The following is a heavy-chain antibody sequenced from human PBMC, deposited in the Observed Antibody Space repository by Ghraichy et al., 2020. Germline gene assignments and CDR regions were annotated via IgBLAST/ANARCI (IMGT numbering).Heavy chain of an antibody. J-gene: IGHJ3*01. V-gene: IGHV4-4*02. CDR2: IYHSGST. Sequence: SETLSLTCAVSGGSISSSNWWSWVRQPPGKGLEWIGEIYHSGSTNYNPSLKSRVTISADTSKNQFSLKLNSVTAADTAVYYCARHRIRDGVLSHVFDVWGQGTMVTVSS. CDR3: ARHRIRDGVLSHVFDV. CDR1: GGSISSSNW. D-gene: IGHD4-17*01.